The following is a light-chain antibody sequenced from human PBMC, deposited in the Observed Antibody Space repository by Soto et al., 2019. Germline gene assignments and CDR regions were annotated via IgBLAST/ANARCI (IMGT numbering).Light chain of an antibody. CDR2: GAS. CDR1: QSVRGSF. J-gene: IGKJ5*01. CDR3: QQYGNAPIT. V-gene: IGKV3-20*01. Sequence: ETVLTQSPGTLSLSPGERATLSCRASQSVRGSFLAWYQQKPGQAPRLLIYGASSRTTGIPDRFSGSGSGTDFTLTISRLEPEDFAVYHCQQYGNAPITFGQGTRLEIK.